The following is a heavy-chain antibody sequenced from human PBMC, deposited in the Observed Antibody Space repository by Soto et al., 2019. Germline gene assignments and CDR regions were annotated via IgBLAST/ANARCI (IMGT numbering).Heavy chain of an antibody. CDR3: TRWVVGAADAFDI. CDR1: GLTFSGSA. D-gene: IGHD1-26*01. CDR2: IRGKADNYAT. J-gene: IGHJ3*02. Sequence: EVQPVESGGGLVQPGGSLKLSCAASGLTFSGSAMHWVRQASGRGLEWVGRIRGKADNYATAYAASVKGRFTISRDDSKNTAYLQMNSLKTEDTAVYYCTRWVVGAADAFDIWGQGTMVTVSS. V-gene: IGHV3-73*01.